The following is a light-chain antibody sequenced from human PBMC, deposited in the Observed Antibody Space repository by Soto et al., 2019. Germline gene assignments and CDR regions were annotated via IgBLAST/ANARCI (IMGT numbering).Light chain of an antibody. V-gene: IGKV1-33*01. CDR2: DAS. CDR3: QQYAKLPPIT. J-gene: IGKJ5*01. CDR1: QSISSW. Sequence: DIKITQSPSTLSAYVEDRVIITCRASQSISSWLAWYQQKPGKAPKLLIYDASNLETGVPSRFSGSGSGTDFTFTISSLQPEDIATYYCQQYAKLPPITSGQGTRLEIK.